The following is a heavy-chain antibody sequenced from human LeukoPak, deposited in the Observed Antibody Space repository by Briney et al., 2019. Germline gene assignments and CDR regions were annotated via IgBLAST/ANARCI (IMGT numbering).Heavy chain of an antibody. CDR1: GFTFSSYS. CDR2: ISSNGGST. V-gene: IGHV3-64*01. J-gene: IGHJ6*02. CDR3: ARAEYCSGGSCTMSFWLDGMDV. D-gene: IGHD2-15*01. Sequence: GGSLRLSCAASGFTFSSYSMNWVRQAPGKGLEYVSAISSNGGSTYYANSVKGRFTISRDNSKNTLYLQMGSLRAEDMAVYYCARAEYCSGGSCTMSFWLDGMDVWGQGTTVTVSS.